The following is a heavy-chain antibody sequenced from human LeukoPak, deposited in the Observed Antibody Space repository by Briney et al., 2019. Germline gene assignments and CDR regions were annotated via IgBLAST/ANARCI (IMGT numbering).Heavy chain of an antibody. CDR1: GFRFNTYW. CDR3: ARVGYCSTTSCYWRAFDC. V-gene: IGHV3-7*01. CDR2: IKEDGSKI. J-gene: IGHJ4*02. D-gene: IGHD2-2*01. Sequence: GGSLRLSCAASGFRFNTYWMSWVRQAPGKGLEWVADIKEDGSKIYYVDSVKGRFTISRDNAKNSLYLQMNSLRAEDTAVYYCARVGYCSTTSCYWRAFDCWGQGTLVTVSS.